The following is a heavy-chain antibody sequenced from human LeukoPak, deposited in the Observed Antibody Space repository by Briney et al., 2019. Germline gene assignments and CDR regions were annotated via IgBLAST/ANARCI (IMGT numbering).Heavy chain of an antibody. J-gene: IGHJ5*02. D-gene: IGHD3-3*01. Sequence: ASVKVSCKASGYTFTGYYMHWVRQAPGQGLEWMGWINPNSGGTNYAQKFQGRVTMTRDTSISTAYMELSRLRSDDTAVYYCARAGAITIFGVVITDWFDPWGQGTLVTVSS. V-gene: IGHV1-2*02. CDR3: ARAGAITIFGVVITDWFDP. CDR2: INPNSGGT. CDR1: GYTFTGYY.